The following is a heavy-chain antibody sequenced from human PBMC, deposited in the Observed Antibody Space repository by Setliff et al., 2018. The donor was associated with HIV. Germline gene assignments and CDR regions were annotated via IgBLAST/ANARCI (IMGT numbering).Heavy chain of an antibody. J-gene: IGHJ4*02. CDR3: ASEAWTSYRSGYSWFDY. Sequence: SETLSLTCTVSGASISSYYWNWFRQPAGKGLESLGRIYTSGNMIYNPSLKSRVTMSADTSRNQLSLKLSSVTAADTAVYYCASEAWTSYRSGYSWFDYWGQGTLVTVSS. D-gene: IGHD3-22*01. V-gene: IGHV4-4*07. CDR1: GASISSYY. CDR2: IYTSGNM.